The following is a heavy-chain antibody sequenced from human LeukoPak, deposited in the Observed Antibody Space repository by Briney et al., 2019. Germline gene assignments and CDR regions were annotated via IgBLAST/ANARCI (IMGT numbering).Heavy chain of an antibody. CDR1: GGSISSYY. D-gene: IGHD3-3*02. CDR3: ARVLLEGPYYYYMDV. V-gene: IGHV4-59*01. Sequence: PSETLSLTCTVSGGSISSYYWSWIRQPPGKGLEWIGYIYYSGSTNYNPSLKSRVTISVDTSKNQFSLKLSSVTAADTAVYYCARVLLEGPYYYYMDVWGKGTTVTVSS. J-gene: IGHJ6*03. CDR2: IYYSGST.